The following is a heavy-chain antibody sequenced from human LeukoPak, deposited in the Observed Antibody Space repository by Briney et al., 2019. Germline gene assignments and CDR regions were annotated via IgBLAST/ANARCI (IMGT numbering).Heavy chain of an antibody. Sequence: PGGSLRLSCAASGFTFDDYGMSWVRQAPGKGLEWVSGINWNGGSTGYADSVKGRFTISRDNAKNSLYLQTNSLRAEDTALYYCARDHRGYSSGWYSGWGQGILVTVSS. J-gene: IGHJ4*02. CDR1: GFTFDDYG. CDR2: INWNGGST. CDR3: ARDHRGYSSGWYSG. V-gene: IGHV3-20*04. D-gene: IGHD6-19*01.